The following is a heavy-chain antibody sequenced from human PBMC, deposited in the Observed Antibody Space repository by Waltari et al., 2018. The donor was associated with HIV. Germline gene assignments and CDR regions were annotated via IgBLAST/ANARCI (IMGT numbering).Heavy chain of an antibody. CDR3: ARALFGGSRGGYFDY. D-gene: IGHD2-15*01. CDR2: IYSGGST. CDR1: GFCVSSTY. V-gene: IGHV3-53*02. Sequence: EVQMVETGGGLLQTGGSLRLPWAASGFCVSSTYMNWVRQAPGMGLGWVSFIYSGGSTYYADSVKGRFTISRDNSKNTLYLQMNSLRAEDTSVYYCARALFGGSRGGYFDYWGQGTLVTVSS. J-gene: IGHJ4*02.